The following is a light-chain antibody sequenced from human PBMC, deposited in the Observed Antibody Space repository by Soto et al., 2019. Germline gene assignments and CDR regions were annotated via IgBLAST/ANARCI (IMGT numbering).Light chain of an antibody. Sequence: IQLTQSPSSLSASVGDRVSITCRASQDIKTYLAWYQQKQGKAPKLLISGTFTLQSGVTSRFNGSGSGTDFTLTISRLQPEDFATYYCQHLNNYPPFTFGPGTKV. CDR3: QHLNNYPPFT. J-gene: IGKJ3*01. CDR1: QDIKTY. V-gene: IGKV1-9*01. CDR2: GTF.